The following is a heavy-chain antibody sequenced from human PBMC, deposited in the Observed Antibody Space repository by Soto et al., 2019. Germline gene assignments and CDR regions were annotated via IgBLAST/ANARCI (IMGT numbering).Heavy chain of an antibody. D-gene: IGHD2-15*01. CDR1: GYTFTSYG. V-gene: IGHV1-18*01. J-gene: IGHJ4*02. CDR2: ISAYNGNT. Sequence: QVQLVQSGAEVKKPGASVKVSCKASGYTFTSYGISWVRQAPGQGLEWMGWISAYNGNTNYAHKLQGRVTMTTDTSTSTAYMELRSLRSDATAVYYCARDKGVVVVVAATYFDYWGQGTLVTVSS. CDR3: ARDKGVVVVVAATYFDY.